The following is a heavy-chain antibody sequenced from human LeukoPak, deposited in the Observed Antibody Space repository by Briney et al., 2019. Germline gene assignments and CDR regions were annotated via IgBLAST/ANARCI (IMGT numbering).Heavy chain of an antibody. V-gene: IGHV4-31*03. CDR3: ARLSFLTGLYYFDY. CDR1: GGSISSGGYY. Sequence: TLSLTCTVSGGSISSGGYYWSWIRQHPGKGLEWIGYIYYSGSTYYNPSLKSRVTILVDTSKNQFSLKLSSVTAADTAVYYCARLSFLTGLYYFDYWGQGTLVTVSS. D-gene: IGHD3-9*01. CDR2: IYYSGST. J-gene: IGHJ4*02.